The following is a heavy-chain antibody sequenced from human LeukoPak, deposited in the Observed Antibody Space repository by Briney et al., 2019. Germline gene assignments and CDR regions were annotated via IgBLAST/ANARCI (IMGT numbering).Heavy chain of an antibody. CDR2: IRYDGSNK. Sequence: GGSLRLSCAASGFTFSSYGMHWVRQAPGKGLEWVAFIRYDGSNKYYADSVKGRFTISGDNSKNTLYLQMNSLRAEDTAVYYCAKGGQKYDILTGYYFDYWGQGTLVTVSS. V-gene: IGHV3-30*02. CDR3: AKGGQKYDILTGYYFDY. J-gene: IGHJ4*02. CDR1: GFTFSSYG. D-gene: IGHD3-9*01.